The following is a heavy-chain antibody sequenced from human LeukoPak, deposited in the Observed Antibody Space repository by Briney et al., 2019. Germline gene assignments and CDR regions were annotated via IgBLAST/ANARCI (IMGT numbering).Heavy chain of an antibody. J-gene: IGHJ6*02. CDR3: AGLGYCSSTSCSPRDYYYYGMDV. D-gene: IGHD2-2*01. Sequence: PSETLSLTCAVSGGSISSGGYSWRWIRQPPGKGLEWIGYIYHSGSTYYNPSLKSRVTISVDRSKNQFSLKLSSVTAADTAVYYCAGLGYCSSTSCSPRDYYYYGMDVWGQGTTVTVSS. V-gene: IGHV4-30-2*01. CDR1: GGSISSGGYS. CDR2: IYHSGST.